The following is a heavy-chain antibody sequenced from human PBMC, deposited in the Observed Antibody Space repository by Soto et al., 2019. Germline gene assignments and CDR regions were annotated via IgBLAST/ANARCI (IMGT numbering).Heavy chain of an antibody. CDR2: IYYSGST. J-gene: IGHJ6*02. Sequence: QLQLQESGPGLVKPSETLSLTCTVSGGSISSSSYYWGWIRQPPGKGLEWIGSIYYSGSTYYNPSLKRRVTISVDTSKNQFSLKLSSVTAADTAVYYCATGETTDYYYYYGMDVWGQGTTVTVSS. CDR1: GGSISSSSYY. CDR3: ATGETTDYYYYYGMDV. V-gene: IGHV4-39*01.